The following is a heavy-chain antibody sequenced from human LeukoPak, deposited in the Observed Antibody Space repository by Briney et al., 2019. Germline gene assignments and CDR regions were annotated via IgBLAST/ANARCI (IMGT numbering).Heavy chain of an antibody. D-gene: IGHD3-10*01. CDR2: ISAYNGNT. CDR3: ARDLDGSGSYYTDY. J-gene: IGHJ4*02. CDR1: AYSFSNYG. V-gene: IGHV1-18*01. Sequence: GASVKVSCKTSAYSFSNYGFNWVRQAPGQGLEWMGWISAYNGNTKHAQKLQGRFTMSTDTSTSTAYMELRSLTSDDTAVYYCARDLDGSGSYYTDYWGRGTLVTVSS.